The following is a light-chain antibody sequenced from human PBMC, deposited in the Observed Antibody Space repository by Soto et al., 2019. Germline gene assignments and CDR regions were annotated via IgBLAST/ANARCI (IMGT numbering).Light chain of an antibody. CDR1: SSDVGGYNY. CDR2: DVS. CDR3: SSYTSSSTLLYV. J-gene: IGLJ1*01. V-gene: IGLV2-14*01. Sequence: QSALTQPASVSGSPGQSITISCTGTSSDVGGYNYVSWYQQHPGKAPKLISYDVSNRPSGVSNRFSGSKSGNTASLTISGLQAEDEADYYCSSYTSSSTLLYVFGTGTKLTVL.